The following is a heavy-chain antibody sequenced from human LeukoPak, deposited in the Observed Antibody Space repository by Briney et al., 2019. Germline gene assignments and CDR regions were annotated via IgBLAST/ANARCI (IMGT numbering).Heavy chain of an antibody. CDR3: ARRSSGWYLDY. D-gene: IGHD6-19*01. CDR1: GYSFTSYW. V-gene: IGHV5-51*01. J-gene: IGHJ4*02. Sequence: GESLQISCKGSGYSFTSYWIGGVRQLPGKGLEWMGIIYPGDSDTRYSPSFQGQFTISADKSISTAYLQWSSLKASDTAMYYCARRSSGWYLDYWGQGTLVTVSS. CDR2: IYPGDSDT.